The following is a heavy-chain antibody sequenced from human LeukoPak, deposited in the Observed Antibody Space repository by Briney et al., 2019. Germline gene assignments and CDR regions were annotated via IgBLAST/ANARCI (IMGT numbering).Heavy chain of an antibody. CDR2: INTDGSRT. D-gene: IGHD3-3*01. CDR3: AKVGVRFLEWLPDY. J-gene: IGHJ4*02. CDR1: GFTFSSYW. Sequence: GGSLRLSCAASGFTFSSYWMHWVRQAPGKGLVWVSRINTDGSRTNYADSVKGRFTISRDNAKNTVYLQMNSLRAEDTAVYYCAKVGVRFLEWLPDYWGEGALVTVSS. V-gene: IGHV3-74*01.